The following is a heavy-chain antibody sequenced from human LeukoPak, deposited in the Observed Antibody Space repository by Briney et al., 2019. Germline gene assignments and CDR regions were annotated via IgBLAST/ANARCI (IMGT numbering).Heavy chain of an antibody. CDR3: ARGLRPRSSWYPHLDY. CDR1: GGSVSSGTYY. J-gene: IGHJ4*02. Sequence: SETLSLTCTVSGGSVSSGTYYWSWIRQPPGEGLEWIGYIYYSGSTNYNPSLKSRVTISVDTSKNQFSLKLSSVTAADTAVYYCARGLRPRSSWYPHLDYWGQGTLVTVSS. D-gene: IGHD6-13*01. CDR2: IYYSGST. V-gene: IGHV4-61*01.